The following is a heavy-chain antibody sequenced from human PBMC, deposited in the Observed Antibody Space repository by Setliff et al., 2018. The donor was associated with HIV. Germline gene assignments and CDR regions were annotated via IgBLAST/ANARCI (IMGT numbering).Heavy chain of an antibody. CDR3: ARDSMAPCWSGGRNWFDP. CDR1: GDSISGHS. V-gene: IGHV4-59*11. D-gene: IGHD3-3*01. J-gene: IGHJ5*02. CDR2: IDYSGRT. Sequence: SETLSLTCNVSGDSISGHSWTCIRQPPGKGLEWIGSIDYSGRTDKKPSLKSRLRISIDTSKNHFYVNLFSVTAADTAVYYCARDSMAPCWSGGRNWFDPWGQGTLVSVSS.